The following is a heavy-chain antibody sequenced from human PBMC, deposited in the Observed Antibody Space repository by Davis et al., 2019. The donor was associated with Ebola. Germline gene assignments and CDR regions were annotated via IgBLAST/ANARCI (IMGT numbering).Heavy chain of an antibody. CDR2: ISWNSGSV. J-gene: IGHJ6*02. V-gene: IGHV3-9*01. CDR3: ARAKTTSGVDLGGIYSMDV. Sequence: PGGSLRLSCAASGFTFEDYAMHWVRQAPGKGLEWVSGISWNSGSVDSADSVKGRFTISRDNSKNMVNLQMNSLRPDDTAVYHCARAKTTSGVDLGGIYSMDVWGQGTTVTVSS. CDR1: GFTFEDYA. D-gene: IGHD3-3*01.